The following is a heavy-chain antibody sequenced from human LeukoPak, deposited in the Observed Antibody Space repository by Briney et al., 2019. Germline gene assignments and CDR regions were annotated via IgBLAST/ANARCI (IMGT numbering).Heavy chain of an antibody. Sequence: KSKTDGGTTDYAAPVKGRFTISRDDSKNTLYLQMNSLKTEDTAVCYCTTEFVVVVAAYYFDYWGQGTLVTVSS. D-gene: IGHD2-15*01. CDR3: TTEFVVVVAAYYFDY. J-gene: IGHJ4*02. CDR2: KSKTDGGTT. V-gene: IGHV3-15*01.